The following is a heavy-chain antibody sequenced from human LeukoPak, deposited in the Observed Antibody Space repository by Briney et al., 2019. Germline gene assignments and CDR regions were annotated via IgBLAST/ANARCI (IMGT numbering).Heavy chain of an antibody. D-gene: IGHD3-22*01. J-gene: IGHJ3*02. CDR1: GYTFTGYY. CDR3: ARAEITMIVVVIGGNAFDI. CDR2: INPNSGGT. Sequence: ASVKVSCKASGYTFTGYYMHWVRQAPGQGLEWMGWINPNSGGTNYAQKFQGRVTMTRDTSISTAYMELSRLRSDDTAVYYCARAEITMIVVVIGGNAFDIWGQGTMVTVSS. V-gene: IGHV1-2*02.